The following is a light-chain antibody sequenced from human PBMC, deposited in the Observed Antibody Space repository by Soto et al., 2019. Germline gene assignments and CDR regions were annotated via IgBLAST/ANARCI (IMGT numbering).Light chain of an antibody. CDR1: QSVLYSSNNKNY. CDR2: WAS. J-gene: IGKJ3*01. CDR3: QQYYSTLFT. Sequence: DIVMTQSPDSLAVSLGERATINCKSSQSVLYSSNNKNYLAWYQQKPGQPPKLLIYWASTRESGVPDRFSGSGSGTDVALSLSSLEAEDVAVYYCQQYYSTLFTFGPGTKVDIK. V-gene: IGKV4-1*01.